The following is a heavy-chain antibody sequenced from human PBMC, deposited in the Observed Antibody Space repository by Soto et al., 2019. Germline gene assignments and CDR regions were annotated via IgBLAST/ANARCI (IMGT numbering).Heavy chain of an antibody. D-gene: IGHD2-2*01. V-gene: IGHV3-48*03. CDR1: RFTFSTYE. CDR3: VRYCSTTLCNGVATRTFDY. J-gene: IGHJ4*02. CDR2: ISSGGSTV. Sequence: GGSLRLSCVASRFTFSTYEMHWVRQAPGKGLEWVSYISSGGSTVYYADSVKGRFTISRDNARNSLYLQMNSLRDEDTALYYCVRYCSTTLCNGVATRTFDYWGQGTLVTVSS.